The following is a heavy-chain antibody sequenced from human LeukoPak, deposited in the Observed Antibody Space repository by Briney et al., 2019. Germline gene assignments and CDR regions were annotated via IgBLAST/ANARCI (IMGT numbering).Heavy chain of an antibody. D-gene: IGHD3-22*01. V-gene: IGHV4-59*01. CDR1: GGSISSYY. J-gene: IGHJ3*02. CDR3: ARAPYTYYYDSSGPSDAFDI. CDR2: IYYSGST. Sequence: RPSETLSPTCTVSGGSISSYYWSWIRQPPGKGLEWIGYIYYSGSTNYNPSLKSRVTISVDTSKNQFSLKLSSVTAADTAVYYCARAPYTYYYDSSGPSDAFDIWGQGTMVTVSS.